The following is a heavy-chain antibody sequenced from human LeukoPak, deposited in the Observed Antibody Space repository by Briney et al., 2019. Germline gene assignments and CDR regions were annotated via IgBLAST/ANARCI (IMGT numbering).Heavy chain of an antibody. CDR3: GRAGSGSYGFGY. V-gene: IGHV1-69*13. D-gene: IGHD3-10*01. CDR2: IIPTFGTA. CDR1: GGTFSSYA. Sequence: GASVKVSCKASGGTFSSYAISWVRQAPGQGLEWMGRIIPTFGTANYAQKFQGRATITADESTSTAYMELSSLRSEDTAVYYCGRAGSGSYGFGYWGEGTLVTVSS. J-gene: IGHJ4*02.